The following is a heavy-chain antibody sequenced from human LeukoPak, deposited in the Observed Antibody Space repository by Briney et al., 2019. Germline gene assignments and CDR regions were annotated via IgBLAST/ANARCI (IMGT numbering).Heavy chain of an antibody. J-gene: IGHJ4*02. CDR2: IYHSGST. V-gene: IGHV4-38-2*02. CDR3: ARGENSSSWYQMVF. CDR1: GYSISSGYY. D-gene: IGHD6-13*01. Sequence: SETLSLTCTVSGYSISSGYYWGWIRQPPGKGLEWIGSIYHSGSTYYNPSLKSRVTISVDTSKNQFSLKLSSVTAADTAVYYCARGENSSSWYQMVFWGQGTLVTVSS.